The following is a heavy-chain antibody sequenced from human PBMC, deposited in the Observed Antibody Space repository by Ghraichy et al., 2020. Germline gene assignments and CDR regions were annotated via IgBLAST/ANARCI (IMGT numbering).Heavy chain of an antibody. CDR3: ASRITIVRGFDP. Sequence: SVKVSCKASGGTFSSYAISWVRQAPGQGLEWMGGIIPIFGTANYAQKFQGRVTITADESTSTAYMELSSLRSEDTAVYYCASRITIVRGFDPWGQGTLVTVSS. CDR1: GGTFSSYA. J-gene: IGHJ5*02. CDR2: IIPIFGTA. D-gene: IGHD3-3*01. V-gene: IGHV1-69*13.